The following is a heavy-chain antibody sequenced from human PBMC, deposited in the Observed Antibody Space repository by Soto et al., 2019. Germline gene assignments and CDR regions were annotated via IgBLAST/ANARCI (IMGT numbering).Heavy chain of an antibody. Sequence: QVQLQESGPGLVKPSETLSLTCTVSGGSISSYYWSWIRQPPGKGLVWIGYIYYSGSTNYNPSLKSRVTISVDTSKNQLSLKLSSVTAADTAVYYCARDEDYGGAFDIWGQGTMVTVSS. CDR2: IYYSGST. CDR3: ARDEDYGGAFDI. J-gene: IGHJ3*02. CDR1: GGSISSYY. D-gene: IGHD4-17*01. V-gene: IGHV4-59*01.